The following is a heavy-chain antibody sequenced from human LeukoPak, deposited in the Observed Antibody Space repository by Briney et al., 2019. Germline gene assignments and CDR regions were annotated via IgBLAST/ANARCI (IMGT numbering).Heavy chain of an antibody. J-gene: IGHJ4*02. CDR1: GFTFSSYG. D-gene: IGHD1-1*01. Sequence: GGSLRLSCAGSGFTFSSYGMNWLRQAPGKGLEWVSVIYSGGSTYYADSVKGRFTISRDNSKNTLYLQMNSLRAGDTAVYYCASYNPYYWGQGALVTVSS. CDR2: IYSGGST. V-gene: IGHV3-53*01. CDR3: ASYNPYY.